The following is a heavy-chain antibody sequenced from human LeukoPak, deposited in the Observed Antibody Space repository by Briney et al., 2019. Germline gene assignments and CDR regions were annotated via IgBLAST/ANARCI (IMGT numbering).Heavy chain of an antibody. CDR3: AREPDYSKIGSGDAFDI. Sequence: ASVKVSCKASGYTFTGYYMHWVRQAPGQGLEWMGWINPSSGGTNYAQKFQGRVTMTRDTSISTAYMELSRLRSDDTAVYYCAREPDYSKIGSGDAFDIWGQGTMVTVSS. V-gene: IGHV1-2*02. CDR2: INPSSGGT. CDR1: GYTFTGYY. D-gene: IGHD4-11*01. J-gene: IGHJ3*02.